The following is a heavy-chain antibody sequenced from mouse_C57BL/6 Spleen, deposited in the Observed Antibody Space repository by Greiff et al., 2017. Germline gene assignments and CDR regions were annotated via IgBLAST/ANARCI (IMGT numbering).Heavy chain of an antibody. CDR1: GYTFTDYN. Sequence: EVQLKESGPELVKPGASVKIPCKASGYTFTDYNMDWVKQSHGKSLEWIGDINPNNGGTIYNQKFKGKATLTVDKSSSKAYMELRSLTSEDTAVYYCAIYYDYDGLYAMDYWGQGTSVTVSS. V-gene: IGHV1-18*01. J-gene: IGHJ4*01. CDR2: INPNNGGT. D-gene: IGHD2-4*01. CDR3: AIYYDYDGLYAMDY.